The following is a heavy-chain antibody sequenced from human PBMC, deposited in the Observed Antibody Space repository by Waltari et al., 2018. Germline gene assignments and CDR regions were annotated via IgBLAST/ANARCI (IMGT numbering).Heavy chain of an antibody. CDR2: IYTSGST. D-gene: IGHD6-13*01. CDR1: GGSISSGSYY. V-gene: IGHV4-61*02. Sequence: QVQLQESGPGLVKPSQTLSLTCTVSGGSISSGSYYWSWIRQPAGKGLGWVGRIYTSGSTKSNPSLNGRVTISVDRSKNLFYLKLSSVTAADAAVYYCAREFDSSSWYVASYYYYGMDVWGQGSTVTVSS. CDR3: AREFDSSSWYVASYYYYGMDV. J-gene: IGHJ6*02.